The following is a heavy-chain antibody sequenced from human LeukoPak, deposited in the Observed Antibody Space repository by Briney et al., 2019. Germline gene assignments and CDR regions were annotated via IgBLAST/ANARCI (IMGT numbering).Heavy chain of an antibody. CDR2: IIPIFGTA. J-gene: IGHJ4*02. D-gene: IGHD5-18*01. V-gene: IGHV1-69*13. CDR1: GGTFSSYA. CDR3: ARRGYSYGLVSYFDY. Sequence: SVKVSCKASGGTFSSYAISWVRQAPGQGLEWMGGIIPIFGTANYAQKFQGRVTITADESTSTAYMELSSLRSEDTAVYYCARRGYSYGLVSYFDYWDQGTLVTVSS.